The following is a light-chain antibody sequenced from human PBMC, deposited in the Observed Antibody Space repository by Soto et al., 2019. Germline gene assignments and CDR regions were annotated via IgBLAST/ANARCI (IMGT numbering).Light chain of an antibody. CDR1: QSVSSK. CDR3: QQYNNWTHT. V-gene: IGKV3-15*01. Sequence: EIVMTQSPATLSVSPGERATLSCRAGQSVSSKLAWFQQKPGQAPSLLIYGVSTRATGVPVRFSGSGSGTEFTLTPNSLKYEDLAVYYCQQYNNWTHTGGQGTKV. CDR2: GVS. J-gene: IGKJ2*01.